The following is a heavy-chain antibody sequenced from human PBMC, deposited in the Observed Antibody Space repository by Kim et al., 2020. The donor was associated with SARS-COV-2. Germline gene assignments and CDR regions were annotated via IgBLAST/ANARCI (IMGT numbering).Heavy chain of an antibody. CDR1: GFTFSIYA. J-gene: IGHJ6*02. Sequence: GGSLRLSCAASGFTFSIYAMHWVRQAPGKGLEWVAVISYDGSNKYYVDSVKGRFTISRDNSKNTLYLQMNSLRAEDTAVYYCVRDFYDFWRGYYIGYYYFGIDVWGQGTTVTVSS. V-gene: IGHV3-30*04. CDR2: ISYDGSNK. CDR3: VRDFYDFWRGYYIGYYYFGIDV. D-gene: IGHD3-3*01.